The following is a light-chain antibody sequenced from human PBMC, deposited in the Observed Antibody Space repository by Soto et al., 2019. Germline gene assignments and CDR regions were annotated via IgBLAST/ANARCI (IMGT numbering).Light chain of an antibody. CDR1: QSVNTY. CDR2: DAS. V-gene: IGKV3-11*01. Sequence: EIVLTQSPATLSLSPGERVSLSCRASQSVNTYFAWYQQKPGQAPRLLIYDASSRATGIPARFSGSGSGPDFTLTIRSLEPEDFAIYYCQQRSSWPLTFGHGTRVEI. J-gene: IGKJ1*01. CDR3: QQRSSWPLT.